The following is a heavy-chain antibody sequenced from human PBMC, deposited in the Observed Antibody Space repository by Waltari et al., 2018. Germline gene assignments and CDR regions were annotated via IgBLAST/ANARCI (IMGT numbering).Heavy chain of an antibody. Sequence: QVQLVESGGGVVQPGRSLRLSCAASGFTFSSYGMHWVRQAPGKGLEWVAVISYDGSNKYYADSVKGRFTISRDNSKNTLYLQMNSLRAEDTAVYYCAKVSYYYDSSGAYGMDVWGQGTTVTVSS. CDR2: ISYDGSNK. CDR1: GFTFSSYG. CDR3: AKVSYYYDSSGAYGMDV. V-gene: IGHV3-30*18. D-gene: IGHD3-22*01. J-gene: IGHJ6*02.